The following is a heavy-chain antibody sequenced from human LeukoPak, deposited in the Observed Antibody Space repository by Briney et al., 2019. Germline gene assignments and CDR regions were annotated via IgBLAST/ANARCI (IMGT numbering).Heavy chain of an antibody. CDR3: AKNRPSFGVVDY. J-gene: IGHJ4*02. Sequence: GGSLRLSSAASGFTFSNSAMSWVRQAPGKGLEWVAAISGSGGSTYYTDSVKGRFTISRDNSKNTVYLQMNSLRAEDTAVYYCAKNRPSFGVVDYWGQGALVTVSS. V-gene: IGHV3-23*01. CDR2: ISGSGGST. CDR1: GFTFSNSA. D-gene: IGHD3-3*01.